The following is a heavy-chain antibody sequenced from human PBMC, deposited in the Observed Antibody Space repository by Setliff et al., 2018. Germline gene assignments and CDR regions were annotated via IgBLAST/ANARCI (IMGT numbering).Heavy chain of an antibody. CDR1: GGSVSSTSHY. Sequence: SETLSLTCNVSGGSVSSTSHYWGWIRQPPGKGMEWIGSVYYSGYTYYNPSLQSRVTISVDMSKNQFSMKLTSVTAADTAMYFCARDPGFRSGTWSLDVWGQGILVTVSS. D-gene: IGHD3-16*02. CDR2: VYYSGYT. V-gene: IGHV4-39*07. CDR3: ARDPGFRSGTWSLDV. J-gene: IGHJ4*02.